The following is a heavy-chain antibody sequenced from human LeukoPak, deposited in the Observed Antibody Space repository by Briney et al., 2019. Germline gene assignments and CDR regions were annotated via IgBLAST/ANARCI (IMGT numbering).Heavy chain of an antibody. Sequence: GGSLRLSCAASGFTFSSYAMSWVRQAPGKGLEWVSAISGSGGSTHYADSVKGRFTISRDNSKNTLYLQMNSLRAEDTAVYYCAYYDFWSGYPDYWGQGTLVTVSS. D-gene: IGHD3-3*01. V-gene: IGHV3-23*01. CDR2: ISGSGGST. CDR3: AYYDFWSGYPDY. J-gene: IGHJ4*02. CDR1: GFTFSSYA.